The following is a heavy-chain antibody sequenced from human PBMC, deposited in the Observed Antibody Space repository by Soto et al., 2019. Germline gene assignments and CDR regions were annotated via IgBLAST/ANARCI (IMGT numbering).Heavy chain of an antibody. CDR2: ISYDGSNK. V-gene: IGHV3-30-3*01. Sequence: GGSLRLSCAASGFTFSSYAMHWVRQAPGKGLEWVAVISYDGSNKYCADSVKGRFTISRDNSKNTLYLQMNSLRAEDTAVYYCAHLVDDFWIPDYWGQGTLVTVSS. CDR1: GFTFSSYA. J-gene: IGHJ4*02. D-gene: IGHD3-3*01. CDR3: AHLVDDFWIPDY.